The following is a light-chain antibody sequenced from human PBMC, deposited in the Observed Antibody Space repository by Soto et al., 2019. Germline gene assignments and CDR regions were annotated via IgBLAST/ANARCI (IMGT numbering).Light chain of an antibody. J-gene: IGKJ1*01. CDR1: QSVSSSY. V-gene: IGKV3-20*01. Sequence: EIVLTQSPATLSLSPGERATLSCRASQSVSSSYLAWYQQKPGQAPRLLIYGASSRATGIPDRFSGSGSGTDFTLTISRLEPEDFAVYYCQQYGGTFGQGTKVDIK. CDR3: QQYGGT. CDR2: GAS.